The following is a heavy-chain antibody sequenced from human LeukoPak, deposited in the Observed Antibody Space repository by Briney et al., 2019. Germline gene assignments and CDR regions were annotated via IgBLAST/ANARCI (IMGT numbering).Heavy chain of an antibody. CDR1: GYTFTGYY. Sequence: GASVKVSCKASGYTFTGYYIHWVRQAPGQGLEWVGWINPSGGGTSYAQKFQGRVTMTRDTSTSTVYMDLRSLRSEDTAVYFCARDMLAVPSNWFDPWGQGTLVTVSS. CDR3: ARDMLAVPSNWFDP. D-gene: IGHD2-8*01. V-gene: IGHV1-46*01. CDR2: INPSGGGT. J-gene: IGHJ5*02.